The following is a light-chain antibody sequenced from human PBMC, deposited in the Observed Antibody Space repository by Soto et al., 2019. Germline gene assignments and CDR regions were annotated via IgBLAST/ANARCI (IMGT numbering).Light chain of an antibody. J-gene: IGLJ3*02. CDR3: LLYYGGAWV. CDR1: TGAVTNEYY. Sequence: QTVVTQEPSLTVSPGGTVTLTCASSTGAVTNEYYPNWFQQKPGQAPRALIYSTSNKYSWTPARFSGSLLGGEAALTLSGVQPEDEADYYCLLYYGGAWVFGGGTKLTVL. CDR2: STS. V-gene: IGLV7-43*01.